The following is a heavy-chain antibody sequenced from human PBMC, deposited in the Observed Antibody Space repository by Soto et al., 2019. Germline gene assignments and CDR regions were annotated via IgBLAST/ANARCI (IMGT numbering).Heavy chain of an antibody. CDR1: GYTFTSYA. CDR3: GRDQSGIGYYVDWFDP. J-gene: IGHJ5*02. Sequence: ASVKVSCKASGYTFTSYAMHWVRQAPGQRHEWMGWINAGNGNTKYSQKFQGRVTFTRDTAATTVNMELTSLTSEDTAIYYCGRDQSGIGYYVDWFDPWGQGTLVTVSS. CDR2: INAGNGNT. D-gene: IGHD3-10*02. V-gene: IGHV1-3*01.